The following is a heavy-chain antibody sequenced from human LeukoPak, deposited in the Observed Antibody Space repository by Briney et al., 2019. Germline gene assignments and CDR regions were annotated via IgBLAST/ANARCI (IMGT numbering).Heavy chain of an antibody. CDR2: ISIGSSII. Sequence: GGSLRLSCAASGFSLSIYSMNWVRQAPGKGLEWVSYISIGSSIIYYADSVRGRFTISRDNAKNSLYLQMNSLRAEDTAVYYYARHYNSGSPDYWGQGTLVTVSS. J-gene: IGHJ4*02. CDR3: ARHYNSGSPDY. D-gene: IGHD3-10*01. V-gene: IGHV3-48*04. CDR1: GFSLSIYS.